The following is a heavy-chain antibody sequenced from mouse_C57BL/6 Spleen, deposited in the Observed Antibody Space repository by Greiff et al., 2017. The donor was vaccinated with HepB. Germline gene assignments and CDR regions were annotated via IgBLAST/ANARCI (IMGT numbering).Heavy chain of an antibody. CDR1: GYTFTSYD. J-gene: IGHJ4*01. V-gene: IGHV1-85*01. D-gene: IGHD1-1*01. CDR3: AFYYYGSSPLYAMDY. CDR2: IYPRDGST. Sequence: QVQLQQSGPELVKPGASVKLSCKASGYTFTSYDINWVKQRPGQGLEWIGWIYPRDGSTKYNEKFKGKATLTVDTSSSTAYMELHSLTSEDSAVYFCAFYYYGSSPLYAMDYWGQGTSVTVSS.